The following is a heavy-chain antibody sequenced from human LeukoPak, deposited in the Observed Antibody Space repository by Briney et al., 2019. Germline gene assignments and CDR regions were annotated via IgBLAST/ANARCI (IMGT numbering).Heavy chain of an antibody. J-gene: IGHJ4*02. V-gene: IGHV5-51*01. CDR1: GYSFTSYW. Sequence: GESLKISCKGSGYSFTSYWIGWVRQMPGKGLEWMGIIYPGDSDNRYSPSFQGQVTISADKSIGTAYLQWSSLKASDTAMYYCARGILWFGEFSVYFDYWGQGTLVTVSS. CDR2: IYPGDSDN. D-gene: IGHD3-10*01. CDR3: ARGILWFGEFSVYFDY.